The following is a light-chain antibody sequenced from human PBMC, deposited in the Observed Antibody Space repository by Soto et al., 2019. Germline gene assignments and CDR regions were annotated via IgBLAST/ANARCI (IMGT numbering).Light chain of an antibody. CDR3: QQSYSTPPYT. V-gene: IGKV1-39*01. Sequence: DIQMTQSPSSLSASVGDRVTITCRASQSISSYLNWYQQKPEKAPKLLIYAASSLQSGVPSRFSGSGSGTDFTLPISSLQPEDFATYYWQQSYSTPPYTFGQGTKLEIK. J-gene: IGKJ2*01. CDR1: QSISSY. CDR2: AAS.